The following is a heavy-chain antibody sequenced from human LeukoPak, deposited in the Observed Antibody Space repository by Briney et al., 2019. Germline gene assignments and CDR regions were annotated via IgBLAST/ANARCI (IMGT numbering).Heavy chain of an antibody. D-gene: IGHD1-26*01. CDR3: VKDHRDSGNYYYYYGMDV. V-gene: IGHV3-21*04. CDR1: GFTFSSYS. Sequence: PGGSLRLSCAASGFTFSSYSMNWVRQAPGKGLEWVSFISSGSSDIYYADSVKGRFTISRDNSKNTLYLQMDSLRAEDTAVYACVKDHRDSGNYYYYYGMDVWGQGTTVAVSS. J-gene: IGHJ6*02. CDR2: ISSGSSDI.